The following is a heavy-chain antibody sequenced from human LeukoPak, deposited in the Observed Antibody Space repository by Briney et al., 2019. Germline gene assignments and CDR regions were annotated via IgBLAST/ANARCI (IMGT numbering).Heavy chain of an antibody. D-gene: IGHD3-22*01. CDR2: INAGNGNT. V-gene: IGHV1-3*01. Sequence: GASVKVSCKASGYTFTSYAMHWVRQAPGQRLEWMGWINAGNGNTKYSQKFQGRVTITRDTSATTAYMELSSLRSEDTAVYYCARVTYYYDSSGYYPAGMDVWGQGTTVIVSS. J-gene: IGHJ6*02. CDR3: ARVTYYYDSSGYYPAGMDV. CDR1: GYTFTSYA.